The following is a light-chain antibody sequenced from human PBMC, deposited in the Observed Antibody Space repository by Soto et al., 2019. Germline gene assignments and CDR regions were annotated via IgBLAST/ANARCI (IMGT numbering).Light chain of an antibody. J-gene: IGLJ2*01. CDR1: SSDVGVFNY. Sequence: QSVLTQPASVSGSPGQSITISCTGTSSDVGVFNYVSWYQHHPRNAPKLIIYAASNRPPGVSNRFSGSKSGNTASLTISGLQAEDEAEYYCSSSTSTTTLLFGGGTKVTVL. CDR2: AAS. CDR3: SSSTSTTTLL. V-gene: IGLV2-14*01.